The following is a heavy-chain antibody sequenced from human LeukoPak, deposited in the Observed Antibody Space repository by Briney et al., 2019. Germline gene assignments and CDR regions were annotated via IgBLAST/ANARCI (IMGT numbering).Heavy chain of an antibody. V-gene: IGHV4-30-2*01. CDR2: IYHSGST. J-gene: IGHJ4*02. Sequence: SQTLPLTCTVSGGSISSGGYYWSWIRQPPGKGLEWIGYIYHSGSTYYNPSLKSRVTISVDRSKNQFSLKLGSVTAADTAVYYCARDLPSPFDYWGQGTLVTVSS. CDR1: GGSISSGGYY. D-gene: IGHD2-2*01. CDR3: ARDLPSPFDY.